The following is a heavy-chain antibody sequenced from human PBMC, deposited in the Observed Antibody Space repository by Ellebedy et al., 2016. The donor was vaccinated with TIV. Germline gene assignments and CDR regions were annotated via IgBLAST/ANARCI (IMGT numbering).Heavy chain of an antibody. D-gene: IGHD3-10*01. V-gene: IGHV3-66*01. CDR1: ELTVTSNF. CDR3: ARETYNDVDLKLWGIFDI. CDR2: IAIDSTT. Sequence: LSLTCAASELTVTSNFMSWVRQAPGKGLAWVSTIAIDSTTYYADSVKGRFTISRDNSKNTLDIQMNSLRAEDTAVYYCARETYNDVDLKLWGIFDIWGQGTMVTVSS. J-gene: IGHJ3*02.